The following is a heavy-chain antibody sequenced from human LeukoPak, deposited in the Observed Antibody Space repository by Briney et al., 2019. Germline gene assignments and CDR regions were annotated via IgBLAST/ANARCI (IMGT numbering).Heavy chain of an antibody. V-gene: IGHV1-2*02. CDR3: ARDLDYVWGSYRSALDY. J-gene: IGHJ4*02. D-gene: IGHD3-16*02. CDR1: GYTFTGYY. CDR2: INPNSGGT. Sequence: ASVKVSCKASGYTFTGYYMHWVRQAPGQGLEWMGWINPNSGGTNYAQKFQGRATMTRDTSISTAYMELSRLRSDDTAVYYCARDLDYVWGSYRSALDYWGQGTLVTVSS.